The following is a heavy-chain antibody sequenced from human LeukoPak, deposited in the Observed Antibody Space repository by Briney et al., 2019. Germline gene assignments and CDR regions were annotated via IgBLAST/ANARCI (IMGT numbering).Heavy chain of an antibody. CDR2: IKQDGGEK. Sequence: HPGGSLRLSCAASGFTFSSYWMTWVRQAPGKGLEWVANIKQDGGEKYYVASVKGGFTISRDNAKNSLYLQMNSLRDEDTALYYCARVSSNWPFVYWGEGALVTVSS. CDR1: GFTFSSYW. V-gene: IGHV3-7*05. D-gene: IGHD6-13*01. J-gene: IGHJ4*02. CDR3: ARVSSNWPFVY.